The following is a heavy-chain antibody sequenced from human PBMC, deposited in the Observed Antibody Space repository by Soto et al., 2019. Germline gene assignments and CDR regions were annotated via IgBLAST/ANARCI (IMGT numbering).Heavy chain of an antibody. V-gene: IGHV4-59*01. Sequence: SETLSLTCPVSGGSIGSYYWSWIRQPPGKGLEWIGYIYYSGSTNYNPSLKSRVTISVDTSKNQFSLKLSSVTAADKAVYYCARDRGDDGIFWGQGTLVTVSS. D-gene: IGHD4-17*01. CDR1: GGSIGSYY. CDR3: ARDRGDDGIF. J-gene: IGHJ4*02. CDR2: IYYSGST.